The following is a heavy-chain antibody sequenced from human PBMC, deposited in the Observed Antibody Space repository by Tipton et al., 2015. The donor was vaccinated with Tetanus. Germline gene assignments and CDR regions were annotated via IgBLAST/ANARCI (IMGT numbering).Heavy chain of an antibody. J-gene: IGHJ5*02. CDR1: GGSISSGGYY. V-gene: IGHV4-31*03. CDR3: ARVGGRGVEEFDP. CDR2: IYYSGST. Sequence: TLSLTCTVSGGSISSGGYYWSWIRQHPGKGLEWIGYIYYSGSTYYNPSLKSRVTISVDTSKNQFSLKLSSVTAADTAVYYCARVGGRGVEEFDPWGQGTLVTVSS. D-gene: IGHD1-26*01.